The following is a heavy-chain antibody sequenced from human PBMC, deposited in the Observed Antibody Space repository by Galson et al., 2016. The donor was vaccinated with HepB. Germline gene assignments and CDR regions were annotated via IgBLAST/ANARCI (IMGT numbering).Heavy chain of an antibody. Sequence: PVKVSCKASGGTFSSYDISWARQAPGQGLEWMGGISPIFGTANYTQKFQGRVTLTADESTSTAYMELSSLRSEDTAVYYCARLPTEDAFDIWGQGTMVTVSS. CDR3: ARLPTEDAFDI. CDR1: GGTFSSYD. V-gene: IGHV1-69*13. CDR2: ISPIFGTA. J-gene: IGHJ3*02.